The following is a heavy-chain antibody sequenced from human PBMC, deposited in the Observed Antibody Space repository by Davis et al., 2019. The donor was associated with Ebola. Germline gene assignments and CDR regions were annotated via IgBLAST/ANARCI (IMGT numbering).Heavy chain of an antibody. CDR3: AREIAARYPANPYYYYYGMDV. CDR2: IYYSGST. Sequence: SETLSLTCTVSGGSISSGGYYWSCIRQPPGKGLEWIGYIYYSGSTYYTPSLKSRVTISVDTSKNQFSLKLSSVTAADTAVYYCAREIAARYPANPYYYYYGMDVWGQGTTVTVSS. D-gene: IGHD6-6*01. CDR1: GGSISSGGYY. V-gene: IGHV4-31*03. J-gene: IGHJ6*02.